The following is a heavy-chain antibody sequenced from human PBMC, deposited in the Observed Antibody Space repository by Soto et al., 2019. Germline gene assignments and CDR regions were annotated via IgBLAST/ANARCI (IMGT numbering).Heavy chain of an antibody. CDR2: IIAYNFNT. CDR1: GYTFTSYG. D-gene: IGHD3-3*01. V-gene: IGHV1-18*01. CDR3: AXDPKTPNYEFCSPVFDY. Sequence: ASVKVSCKASGYTFTSYGISLVRQAPVQVLELIVWIIAYNFNTNYSQKLQGRFTITTYTSTITSYIELMSLRSDYTSVYYCAXDPKTPNYEFCSPVFDYWGQGTMVTVSS. J-gene: IGHJ4*02.